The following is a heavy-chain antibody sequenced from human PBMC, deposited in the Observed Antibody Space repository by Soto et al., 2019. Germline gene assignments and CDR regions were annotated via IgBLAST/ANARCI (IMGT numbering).Heavy chain of an antibody. V-gene: IGHV3-15*01. CDR3: TTGVVVVPANYYYYGMDV. Sequence: EVQLVESGGKLVQPGRSLRLSCAASGFTFSNAWMSWVRQAPGKGLEWVGRIKSKTDGGTTDYAAPVKGRFTISRDDSKNTLYLQMNSLKTEDTAVYYCTTGVVVVPANYYYYGMDVWGQGTTVTVSS. CDR1: GFTFSNAW. J-gene: IGHJ6*02. CDR2: IKSKTDGGTT. D-gene: IGHD2-2*01.